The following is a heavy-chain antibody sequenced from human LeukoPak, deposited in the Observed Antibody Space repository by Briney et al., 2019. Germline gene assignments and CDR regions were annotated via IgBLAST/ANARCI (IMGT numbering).Heavy chain of an antibody. CDR1: GGTFSSYA. D-gene: IGHD5-18*01. CDR3: ARAHSTHPGAFDI. CDR2: IIPILGIA. Sequence: SVKVSCKASGGTFSSYAISWVRQAPGQGPEWMGRIIPILGIANYAQKFQGRVTITADKSTSTAYMELSSLRSEDTAVYYCARAHSTHPGAFDIWGQGTMVTVSS. J-gene: IGHJ3*02. V-gene: IGHV1-69*04.